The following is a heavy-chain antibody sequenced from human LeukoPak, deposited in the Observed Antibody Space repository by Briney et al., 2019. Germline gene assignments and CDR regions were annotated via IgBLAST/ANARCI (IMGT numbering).Heavy chain of an antibody. CDR1: GGSFSGYY. V-gene: IGHV4-34*01. CDR3: AKEKFGTTYALDI. CDR2: INHSGST. D-gene: IGHD1-7*01. J-gene: IGHJ3*02. Sequence: SETLSLTCAVYGGSFSGYYWSWIRQPPGKGLEWIGEINHSGSTNYNPSLKSRVTISVDTSKNQFSLKLSSVTAADTAVYYCAKEKFGTTYALDIWGQGTMVTVSS.